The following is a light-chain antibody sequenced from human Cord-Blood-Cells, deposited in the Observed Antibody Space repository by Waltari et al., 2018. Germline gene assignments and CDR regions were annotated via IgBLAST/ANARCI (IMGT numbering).Light chain of an antibody. J-gene: IGKJ4*01. Sequence: IVMTQSPATLSVSPGERATLSCKSSQSVSSHLAWYQQQPGQAPSLLIYGASTRATGIPSRFSGRGSATEFTLTISSLQSEDFAVYYCQQYNNWPPLTFGGGTKVEIK. V-gene: IGKV3-15*01. CDR2: GAS. CDR3: QQYNNWPPLT. CDR1: QSVSSH.